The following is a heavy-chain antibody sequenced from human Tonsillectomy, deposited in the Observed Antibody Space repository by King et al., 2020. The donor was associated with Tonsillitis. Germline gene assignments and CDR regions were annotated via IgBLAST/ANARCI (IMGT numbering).Heavy chain of an antibody. Sequence: QLVQSGGGLVQPGRSLRLSCAASGFTFDDYAMHWVRQAPGKGLEWVSGISWNSGSIGYADSVKGRFTISRDNAKNSLYLQMNSLRAEDTALYYCATSSSWYYFDYWGRGTLVTVSS. V-gene: IGHV3-9*01. CDR2: ISWNSGSI. CDR1: GFTFDDYA. CDR3: ATSSSWYYFDY. D-gene: IGHD6-13*01. J-gene: IGHJ4*02.